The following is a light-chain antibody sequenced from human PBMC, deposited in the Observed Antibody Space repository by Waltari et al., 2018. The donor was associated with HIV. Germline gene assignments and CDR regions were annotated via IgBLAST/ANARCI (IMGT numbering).Light chain of an antibody. CDR3: QQYNSWPRA. CDR2: GAY. CDR1: QSVSYN. J-gene: IGKJ1*01. Sequence: TVMTQSPVTLSVSPGDRVTLSCRASQSVSYNLAWYQQKRGLAPRLLIFGAYTRATDIPVRFSGSGSGTEFNLTISSLQSEDFAVYYCQQYNSWPRAFGQGTKLEVK. V-gene: IGKV3-15*01.